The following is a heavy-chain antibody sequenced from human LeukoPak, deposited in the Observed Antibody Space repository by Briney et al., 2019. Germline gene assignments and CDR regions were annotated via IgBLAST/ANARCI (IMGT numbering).Heavy chain of an antibody. D-gene: IGHD6-13*01. CDR1: GFTFNSYA. CDR3: ARSGLAGNWFDP. CDR2: ISGSGGST. Sequence: GGSLRLSCAASGFTFNSYATSWVRQAPGKGLEWVSGISGSGGSTYYADSVKGRFTISRDNSKNTLYLQMNSLRAEDTAVYYCARSGLAGNWFDPWGQGTLVTVSS. J-gene: IGHJ5*02. V-gene: IGHV3-23*01.